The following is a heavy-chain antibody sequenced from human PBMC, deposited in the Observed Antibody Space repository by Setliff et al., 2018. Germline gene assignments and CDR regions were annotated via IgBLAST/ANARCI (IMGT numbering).Heavy chain of an antibody. D-gene: IGHD2-2*01. CDR2: IYYSGST. J-gene: IGHJ4*02. V-gene: IGHV4-59*11. Sequence: ASETLSLTCTVSGGSISSHYWSWIRQPPGKGLEWIGSIYYSGSTNYNPSLKSRVTISVDTSKNQFSLKLSSVTAADTAVYYCARTDLRYQTDYWGQGTLVTVSS. CDR1: GGSISSHY. CDR3: ARTDLRYQTDY.